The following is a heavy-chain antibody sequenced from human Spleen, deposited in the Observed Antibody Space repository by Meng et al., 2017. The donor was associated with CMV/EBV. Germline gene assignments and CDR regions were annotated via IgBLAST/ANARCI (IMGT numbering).Heavy chain of an antibody. V-gene: IGHV1-2*02. CDR1: GYTFTGYY. J-gene: IGHJ3*02. CDR2: INPNSGGT. D-gene: IGHD3-10*01. Sequence: ASVKVSCKASGYTFTGYYMYWVRQAPGQGLEWMGWINPNSGGTDYAQKFQGRVTMTRDTSISTAYMELSSLTSDDSAVYYCANTFGSAFDIWGQGTTVTVSS. CDR3: ANTFGSAFDI.